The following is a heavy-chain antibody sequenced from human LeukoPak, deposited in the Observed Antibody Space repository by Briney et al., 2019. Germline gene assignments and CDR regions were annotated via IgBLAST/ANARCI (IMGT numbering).Heavy chain of an antibody. D-gene: IGHD3-22*01. Sequence: GGSLRLSCAASGFTFSYHWMSWVRQAPGKGLEWVANIKQDGSEKYYVDSVKGRFTISRDNAKNSLYLQMNSLRAEDTAVYYCARDHLVVVIHPLDYWGQGTLVTVSS. V-gene: IGHV3-7*01. J-gene: IGHJ4*02. CDR2: IKQDGSEK. CDR1: GFTFSYHW. CDR3: ARDHLVVVIHPLDY.